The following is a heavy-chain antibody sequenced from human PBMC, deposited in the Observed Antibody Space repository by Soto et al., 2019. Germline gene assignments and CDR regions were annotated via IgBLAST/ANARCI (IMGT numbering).Heavy chain of an antibody. CDR3: AKTAAGANYYYYYGMDV. V-gene: IGHV3-21*01. CDR1: GFTFSSYS. J-gene: IGHJ6*02. D-gene: IGHD2-2*01. Sequence: GALRLSCAASGFTFSSYSMNWVRQAPGKGLEWVSSISSSSSYIYYADSVKGRFTISRDNAKNSLYLQMSSLRAEDTAVYYCAKTAAGANYYYYYGMDVWGQGTTVTVSS. CDR2: ISSSSSYI.